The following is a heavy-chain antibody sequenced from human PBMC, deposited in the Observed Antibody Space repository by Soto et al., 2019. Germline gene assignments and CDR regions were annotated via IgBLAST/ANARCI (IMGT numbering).Heavy chain of an antibody. Sequence: EVQLLESGGGLVQPGGSLRLSCAASGFTFSSYAMSWVRQAPGKGLEWVSAISGSGGSTYYADSVKGRFTISRDNSKNTLYLQMNSLRAEDTAVYYCAKDPSQRREVRGVLNWFDPWGQGTLVTVSS. V-gene: IGHV3-23*01. D-gene: IGHD3-10*01. CDR2: ISGSGGST. J-gene: IGHJ5*02. CDR1: GFTFSSYA. CDR3: AKDPSQRREVRGVLNWFDP.